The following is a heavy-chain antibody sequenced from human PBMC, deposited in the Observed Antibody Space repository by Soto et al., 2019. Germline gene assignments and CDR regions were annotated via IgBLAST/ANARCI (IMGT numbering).Heavy chain of an antibody. D-gene: IGHD6-19*01. CDR3: AREKRVSGWHSYLDS. CDR2: IYYSGTS. CDR1: GGSVSSGTYY. Sequence: SETLSLTCTVSGGSVSSGTYYWSWIRQPPGKGLEWIAYIYYSGTSNDNPSLKSRVTILVDMSKIQFSLMLSSVTAADTAVYYCAREKRVSGWHSYLDSWGQGTLVTVSS. J-gene: IGHJ4*02. V-gene: IGHV4-61*01.